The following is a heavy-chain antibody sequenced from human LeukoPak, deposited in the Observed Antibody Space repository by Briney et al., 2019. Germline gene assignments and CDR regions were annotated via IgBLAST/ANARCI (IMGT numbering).Heavy chain of an antibody. J-gene: IGHJ4*02. Sequence: GGSLRLSCTGSGFNFGDCAMTWVRQAPGKGLEWVGFIRSKTYGGTTENAASVKGRFTISRDDSKSIAYLQMNSLKTEDTAIYYCAKDLHFWSGIDYWGQGTLVTVSS. CDR1: GFNFGDCA. D-gene: IGHD3-3*02. CDR2: IRSKTYGGTT. CDR3: AKDLHFWSGIDY. V-gene: IGHV3-49*04.